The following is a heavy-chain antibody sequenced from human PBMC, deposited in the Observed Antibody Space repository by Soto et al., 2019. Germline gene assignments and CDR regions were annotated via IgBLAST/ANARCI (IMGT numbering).Heavy chain of an antibody. CDR3: AKDSITIFGVVITPNYYYYYGMDV. CDR1: GFTFSSYA. V-gene: IGHV3-23*01. D-gene: IGHD3-3*01. Sequence: GGSLRLSCAASGFTFSSYAMSWVRQAPGKGLEWVSAISGSGGSTYYADSVKGRFTISRDNSKNTLYLQMNSLRAEDTAVYYCAKDSITIFGVVITPNYYYYYGMDVWGQGTTVTVSS. CDR2: ISGSGGST. J-gene: IGHJ6*02.